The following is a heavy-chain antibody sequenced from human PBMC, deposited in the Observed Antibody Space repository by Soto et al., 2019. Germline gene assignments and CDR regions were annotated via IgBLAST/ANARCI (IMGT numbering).Heavy chain of an antibody. CDR3: ASLIAAAGTSDY. CDR1: GGSISSYY. V-gene: IGHV4-4*07. CDR2: IYTSGST. Sequence: ASETLSLTCTVSGGSISSYYWSWIRQPAGKGLEWIGRIYTSGSTNYNPSLKSRVTMPVDTSKNQFSLKLSSVTAADTAVYYCASLIAAAGTSDYWGQGTLVTVSS. J-gene: IGHJ4*02. D-gene: IGHD6-13*01.